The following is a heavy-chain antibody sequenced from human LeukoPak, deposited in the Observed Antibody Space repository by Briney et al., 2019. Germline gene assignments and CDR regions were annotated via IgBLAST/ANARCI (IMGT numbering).Heavy chain of an antibody. CDR2: IRSKADTYAT. J-gene: IGHJ4*02. CDR3: TREYSSGWPFDL. CDR1: GFTFSDSA. Sequence: PGGSLRLSCAASGFTFSDSAIHWVRQATGKGLEWVGRIRSKADTYATTYGASLKGSFTISRDDSINRAYLQMSSLRTEDTAVYYCTREYSSGWPFDLWGQGTLVTVSS. V-gene: IGHV3-73*01. D-gene: IGHD6-19*01.